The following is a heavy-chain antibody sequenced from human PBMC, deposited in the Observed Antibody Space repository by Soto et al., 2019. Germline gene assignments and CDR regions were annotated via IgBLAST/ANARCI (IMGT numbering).Heavy chain of an antibody. CDR1: GGSISSSSYY. CDR3: ARHNGRGWLYDY. CDR2: IYYSGST. V-gene: IGHV4-39*01. J-gene: IGHJ4*02. D-gene: IGHD6-19*01. Sequence: SETLSLTCTVSGGSISSSSYYWGWIRQPPGKGLEWIGSIYYSGSTYYNPSLKSRVTISVDTSKNQFSLKLSSVTAADTAVYYCARHNGRGWLYDYWGQGTLVTVSS.